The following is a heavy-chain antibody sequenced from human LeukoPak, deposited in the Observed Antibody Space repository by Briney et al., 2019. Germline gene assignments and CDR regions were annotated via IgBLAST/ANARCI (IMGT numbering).Heavy chain of an antibody. D-gene: IGHD3-10*01. CDR3: ATNLHITMVRGVRGAFDI. CDR1: GISFSSYG. J-gene: IGHJ3*02. V-gene: IGHV4-39*07. Sequence: PGGSLRLSCAASGISFSSYGMSWVRQAPGKGLEWIGSIYYSGSTNYNPSLKSRVTISVDTSKNQFSLKLSSVTAADTAVYYCATNLHITMVRGVRGAFDIWGQGTMVTVSS. CDR2: IYYSGST.